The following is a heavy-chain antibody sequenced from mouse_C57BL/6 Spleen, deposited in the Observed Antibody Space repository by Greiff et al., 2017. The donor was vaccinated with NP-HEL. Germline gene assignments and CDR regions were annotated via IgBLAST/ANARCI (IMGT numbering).Heavy chain of an antibody. CDR2: IYPGNSDT. CDR1: GYTFTSYW. Sequence: VQLKESGTVLARPGASVKMSCKTSGYTFTSYWMHWVKQRPGQGLEWIGAIYPGNSDTSYNQKFKGKAKLTAVTSASTAYMELSSLTNEDSAVYYCTPSRDSSGYAYAYWGQGTLVTVSA. V-gene: IGHV1-5*01. J-gene: IGHJ3*01. CDR3: TPSRDSSGYAYAY. D-gene: IGHD3-2*02.